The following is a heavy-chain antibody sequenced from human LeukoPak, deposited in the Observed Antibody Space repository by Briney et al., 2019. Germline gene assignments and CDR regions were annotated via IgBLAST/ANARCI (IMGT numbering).Heavy chain of an antibody. CDR1: GYTFTSYG. D-gene: IGHD6-13*01. V-gene: IGHV1-18*01. CDR3: ARDTGYSSSWYTYYYCMDV. Sequence: ASVKVSCKASGYTFTSYGISWVRQAPGQGLECMGWISAYNGNTNYAQKLQGRVTMTTDTSTSTAYMELRSLRSDDTAVYYCARDTGYSSSWYTYYYCMDVWGQGTTVTVSS. CDR2: ISAYNGNT. J-gene: IGHJ6*02.